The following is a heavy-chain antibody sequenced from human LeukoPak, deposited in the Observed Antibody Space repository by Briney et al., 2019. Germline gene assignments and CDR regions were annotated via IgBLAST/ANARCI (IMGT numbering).Heavy chain of an antibody. D-gene: IGHD2-8*01. J-gene: IGHJ5*02. Sequence: PSETLSLTCTVSGGSISSYYWSWIRQPPGKGLEWIGYIYYSGSTNCNPSLKSRVTISVDTSKNQFSLKLSSVTAADTAVYYCARRLRGHWFDPWGQGTLVTVSS. CDR2: IYYSGST. CDR1: GGSISSYY. V-gene: IGHV4-59*01. CDR3: ARRLRGHWFDP.